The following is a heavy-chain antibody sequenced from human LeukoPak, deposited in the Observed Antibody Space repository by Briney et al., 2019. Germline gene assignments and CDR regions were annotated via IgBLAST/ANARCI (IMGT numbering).Heavy chain of an antibody. Sequence: SETLSLTCTVSGGSISSSSYYWGWIRQPPGKGLEWIGSIYYSGSTYYNPSLKSRVTISVDTSKNQFSLKLSSVTAADTAVYYCARDMAWGCSSTSCYFRSLTGEGNWFDPWGQGTLVTVSS. V-gene: IGHV4-39*07. CDR2: IYYSGST. CDR3: ARDMAWGCSSTSCYFRSLTGEGNWFDP. D-gene: IGHD2-2*01. CDR1: GGSISSSSYY. J-gene: IGHJ5*02.